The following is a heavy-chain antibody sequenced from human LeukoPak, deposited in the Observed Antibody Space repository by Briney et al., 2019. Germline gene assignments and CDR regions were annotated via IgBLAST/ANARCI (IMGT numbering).Heavy chain of an antibody. V-gene: IGHV6-1*01. CDR2: TYYRSKWYN. CDR1: GDSVSSNSAA. D-gene: IGHD3-10*01. Sequence: SQTLSLTCAISGDSVSSNSAAWNWIRQSPSRGLEWLGRTYYRSKWYNDYAVSVKSRITINPDTSKNQFSLQLNSVTPEDTAVYYCARSSGVLGFYYYYYMDVWGKGTPVTVSS. CDR3: ARSSGVLGFYYYYYMDV. J-gene: IGHJ6*03.